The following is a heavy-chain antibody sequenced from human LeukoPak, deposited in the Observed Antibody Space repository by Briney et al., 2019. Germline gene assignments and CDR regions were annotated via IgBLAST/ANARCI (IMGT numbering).Heavy chain of an antibody. D-gene: IGHD6-6*01. CDR3: ASPQSYSSSSDYFGY. CDR1: GFTFSDYY. CDR2: ISSSGSTI. V-gene: IGHV3-11*04. J-gene: IGHJ4*02. Sequence: PGGSLRLSCAASGFTFSDYYMSWIRQAPGKGLEWVSYISSSGSTIYYADSVKGRFTISRDNAKNSLYLQMNSLRAEDTAVYYCASPQSYSSSSDYFGYWGQGTLVTVSS.